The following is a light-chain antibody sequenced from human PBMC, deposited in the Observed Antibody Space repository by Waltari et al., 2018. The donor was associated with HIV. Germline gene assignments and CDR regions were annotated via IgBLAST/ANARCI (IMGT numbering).Light chain of an antibody. CDR3: QVWDPLSDHPV. Sequence: SHVLSQPPSVSVAPGKTASVTCGGDNIGSKSVHWYQQRPGQAPLLIIFYISDRPSGIPERFSGSNSVGTATLTISRVEAGDEADYYCQVWDPLSDHPVFGTGTKVTVL. CDR1: NIGSKS. V-gene: IGLV3-21*04. J-gene: IGLJ1*01. CDR2: YIS.